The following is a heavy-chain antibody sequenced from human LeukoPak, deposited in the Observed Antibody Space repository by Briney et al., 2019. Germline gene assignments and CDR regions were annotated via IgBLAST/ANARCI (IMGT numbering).Heavy chain of an antibody. CDR2: ISSSSSYI. CDR1: GFTFSSYS. D-gene: IGHD2-2*01. Sequence: PGGSLRLSCAASGFTFSSYSMNWVRQAPGKGLEWVSSISSSSSYIYYADSVKGRFTISRDNAKNSLYLQMNSLRAEDTAVYYCARGRVLRCSSTSCSSFDYWGQGTLVTVSS. CDR3: ARGRVLRCSSTSCSSFDY. J-gene: IGHJ4*02. V-gene: IGHV3-21*01.